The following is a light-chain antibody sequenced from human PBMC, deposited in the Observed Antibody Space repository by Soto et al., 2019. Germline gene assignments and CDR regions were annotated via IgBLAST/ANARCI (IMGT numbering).Light chain of an antibody. CDR2: DSF. J-gene: IGKJ5*01. CDR1: QSINNY. Sequence: EIVLTQSPATLSLSPGERATLSCRASQSINNYLAWYQQKPGQAPRLLIYDSFNRPTGIPARFSGSGSGTDFTLTISSLEPEDFAVYYCHQRYSWPLITFGQGTRLDIK. V-gene: IGKV3-11*01. CDR3: HQRYSWPLIT.